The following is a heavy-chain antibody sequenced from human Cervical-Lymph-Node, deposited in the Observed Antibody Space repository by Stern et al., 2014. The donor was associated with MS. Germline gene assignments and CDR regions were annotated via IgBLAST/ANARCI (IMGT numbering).Heavy chain of an antibody. CDR1: GFRFSDFY. CDR2: ISNSGQSI. J-gene: IGHJ4*02. CDR3: ARRKRSYDY. V-gene: IGHV3-11*01. Sequence: VHLVESGGGLVKPGGSLRLSCAGSGFRFSDFYMTWIRKSPERGLEWVSYISNSGQSIYYADSVKGRFTISRDNAKNSLYLEMNSLRVEDAGTYYCARRKRSYDYWGQGTLVTVSS.